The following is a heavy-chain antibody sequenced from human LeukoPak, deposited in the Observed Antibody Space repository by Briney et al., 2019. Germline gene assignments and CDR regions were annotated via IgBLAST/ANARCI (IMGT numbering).Heavy chain of an antibody. V-gene: IGHV4-59*08. J-gene: IGHJ4*02. D-gene: IGHD1-26*01. CDR2: IYYSGIT. CDR3: ARHPPRGARFDS. CDR1: GGSISSYY. Sequence: SETLSLTCTVSGGSISSYYCSWIRQPPGKGLEWIGYIYYSGITNYNPSLKSRVTISVDTSKNQFSLKLSSVTAADMAVYYCARHPPRGARFDSWAQEPLATVPP.